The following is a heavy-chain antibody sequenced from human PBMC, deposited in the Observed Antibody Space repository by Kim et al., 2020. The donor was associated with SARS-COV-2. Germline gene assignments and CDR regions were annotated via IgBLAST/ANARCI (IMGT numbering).Heavy chain of an antibody. CDR1: GFTFSSYA. V-gene: IGHV3-23*01. CDR2: ISGSGGST. CDR3: AKPIRPHYYDIAADAFDI. J-gene: IGHJ3*02. D-gene: IGHD3-22*01. Sequence: GGSLRLSCAASGFTFSSYAMSWVRQAPGKGLEWVSAISGSGGSTYYADSVKGRFTISRDNSKNTLYLQMNSLRAEDTAVYYCAKPIRPHYYDIAADAFDIWGQGTMVTVSS.